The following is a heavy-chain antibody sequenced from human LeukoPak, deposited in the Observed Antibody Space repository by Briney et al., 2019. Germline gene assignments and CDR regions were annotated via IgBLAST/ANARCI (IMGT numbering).Heavy chain of an antibody. Sequence: PSETLSLTCTVSGGSISSYYWSWIRQPPGKRLEWIGYIYYSGSTNYNPSLKSRVTISVDTSKNQFSLKLSSVTAADTAVYYCARRSSYYFDYWGQGTLVTVSS. J-gene: IGHJ4*02. V-gene: IGHV4-59*08. CDR3: ARRSSYYFDY. CDR1: GGSISSYY. CDR2: IYYSGST.